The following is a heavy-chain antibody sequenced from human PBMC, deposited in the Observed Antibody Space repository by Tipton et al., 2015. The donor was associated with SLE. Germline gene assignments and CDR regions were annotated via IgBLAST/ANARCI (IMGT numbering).Heavy chain of an antibody. CDR1: GFTFSSYG. CDR3: ARDRSYYDSSGYRLHYYYMDV. J-gene: IGHJ6*03. D-gene: IGHD3-22*01. Sequence: QVQLVQSGGGVVQPGGSLRLSCAASGFTFSSYGMHWVRQAPGKGLEWVAFIRYDGSNKYYADSVKGRFTISRDNAKNSLYLQMNSLRAEDTAVYYCARDRSYYDSSGYRLHYYYMDVWGKGTTVTVSS. V-gene: IGHV3-30*02. CDR2: IRYDGSNK.